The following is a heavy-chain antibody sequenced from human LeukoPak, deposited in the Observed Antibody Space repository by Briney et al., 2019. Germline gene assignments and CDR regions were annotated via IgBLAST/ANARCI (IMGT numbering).Heavy chain of an antibody. V-gene: IGHV3-48*03. CDR2: ISSSGSTI. D-gene: IGHD3-16*02. J-gene: IGHJ3*02. CDR3: ARSRDYVWGSYRYRGAFDI. CDR1: GFTFSSYE. Sequence: GGSLRLSCAASGFTFSSYEMNWVRQAPGKGLEWVSYISSSGSTIYYADSAKGRFTISRDNAKNSLYLQMNSLRAEDTAVYYCARSRDYVWGSYRYRGAFDIWGQGTMVTVSS.